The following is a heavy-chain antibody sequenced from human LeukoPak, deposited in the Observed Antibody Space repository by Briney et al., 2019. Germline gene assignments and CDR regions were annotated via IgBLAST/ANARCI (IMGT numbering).Heavy chain of an antibody. CDR3: ARRSYAPAALYYYYYYMDV. CDR1: GGSISSSSYY. J-gene: IGHJ6*03. V-gene: IGHV4-39*01. Sequence: SETLSLTCTVSGGSISSSSYYWGWIRQPPGKGLEWTGSIYYSGSTYYNPSLKSRVTISVDTSKNQFSLKLSSVTAADTAVYYCARRSYAPAALYYYYYYMDVWGKGTTVTVSS. CDR2: IYYSGST. D-gene: IGHD2-2*01.